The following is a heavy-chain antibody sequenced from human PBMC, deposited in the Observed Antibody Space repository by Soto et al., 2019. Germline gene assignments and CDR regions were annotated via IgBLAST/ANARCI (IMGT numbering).Heavy chain of an antibody. CDR3: AREYGRGAFDI. J-gene: IGHJ3*02. CDR2: INPSGGST. D-gene: IGHD3-10*01. CDR1: GYTFTSYY. Sequence: QVQLVQSGAEVKKPGASVKVSRKASGYTFTSYYMHWVRQAPGQGLEWMGIINPSGGSTSYAQKFQGRVTMTRDTSTSTVYMELSSLRSEDTAVYYCAREYGRGAFDIWGQGTMVTVSS. V-gene: IGHV1-46*01.